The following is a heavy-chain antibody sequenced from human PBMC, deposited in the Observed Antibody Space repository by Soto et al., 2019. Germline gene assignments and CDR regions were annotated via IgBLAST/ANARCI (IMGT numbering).Heavy chain of an antibody. CDR2: ISPSGST. Sequence: LSLTCAIYGGSFSGYYWTWIRQPPGKGLEYIGEISPSGSTNYNPTLTRRVIISVEMSKSPWYLDLWSVYAAVTGLYYCPTGATKYDFWSRLINGGMDVWGQATPVTVS. V-gene: IGHV4-34*01. CDR1: GGSFSGYY. CDR3: PTGATKYDFWSRLINGGMDV. J-gene: IGHJ6*02. D-gene: IGHD3-3*01.